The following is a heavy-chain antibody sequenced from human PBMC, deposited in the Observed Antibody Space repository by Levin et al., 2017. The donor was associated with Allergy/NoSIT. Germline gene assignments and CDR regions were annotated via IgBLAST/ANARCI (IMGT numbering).Heavy chain of an antibody. Sequence: SSETLSLTCTVSGGSISSSSYYWGWIRQPPGKGLEWIGSIYYSGSTYYNPSLKSRVTISVDTSKNQFSLKLSSVTAADTAVYYCARRSIAVAGKNAFDIWGQGTMVTVSS. CDR2: IYYSGST. J-gene: IGHJ3*02. D-gene: IGHD6-19*01. V-gene: IGHV4-39*01. CDR1: GGSISSSSYY. CDR3: ARRSIAVAGKNAFDI.